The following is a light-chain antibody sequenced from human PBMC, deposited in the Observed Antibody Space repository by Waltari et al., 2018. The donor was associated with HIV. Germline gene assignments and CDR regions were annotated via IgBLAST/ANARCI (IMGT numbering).Light chain of an antibody. CDR2: DTS. J-gene: IGKJ4*01. CDR3: QQYGSSPLS. Sequence: EIVLTQSPATLSLSPGDRANLSCGASQNIGSTYLSWYQQKPGLAPRLLIYDTSRRATGIPDRLSGSGSGTDFTLTISGLEPEDFALYYCQQYGSSPLSFGGGTKVEI. V-gene: IGKV3D-20*01. CDR1: QNIGSTY.